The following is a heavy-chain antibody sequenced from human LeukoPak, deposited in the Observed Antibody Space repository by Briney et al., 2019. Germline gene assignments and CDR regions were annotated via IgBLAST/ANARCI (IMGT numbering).Heavy chain of an antibody. CDR1: GGSISSYY. Sequence: PSETLSLTCTVSGGSISSYYWSWIRQPPGKGLEWIGSIYYSGSTNYNPSLKSRVTISVDTSKNQFSLKLSSVTAADTAVYYCARVGYDSSGYYYEYYFDYWGQGTLVTVSS. V-gene: IGHV4-59*12. CDR3: ARVGYDSSGYYYEYYFDY. J-gene: IGHJ4*02. D-gene: IGHD3-22*01. CDR2: IYYSGST.